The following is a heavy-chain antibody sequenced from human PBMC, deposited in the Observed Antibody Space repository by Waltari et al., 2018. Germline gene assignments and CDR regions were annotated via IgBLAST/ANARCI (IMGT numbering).Heavy chain of an antibody. CDR3: ANYEEIFGVDTAYFDY. CDR1: GFTFSSYA. CDR2: ISGIGGST. Sequence: EVQLLESGGGLVQPGGSLRLSCAASGFTFSSYAMSWFRQAQGKGLEWVSAISGIGGSTYYADSVKGRFTIARDNSKNTLYLQMNSLRAEDTAVYYCANYEEIFGVDTAYFDYWGQGTLVTVSS. J-gene: IGHJ4*02. V-gene: IGHV3-23*01. D-gene: IGHD3-3*01.